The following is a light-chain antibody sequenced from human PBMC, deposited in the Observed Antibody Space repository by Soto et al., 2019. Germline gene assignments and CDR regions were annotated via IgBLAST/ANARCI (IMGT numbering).Light chain of an antibody. CDR1: SSNVGAYNY. V-gene: IGLV2-14*01. CDR3: YSYTSSSTYV. Sequence: QSVLTQPASVSGSPGQSITISCTGASSNVGAYNYVSWYQQHPAKVPKLMIYDVSTRPSGVSDRFSGPKSGNTASLTISGLHVEDHADYYCYSYTSSSTYVFGTGTKVTVL. CDR2: DVS. J-gene: IGLJ1*01.